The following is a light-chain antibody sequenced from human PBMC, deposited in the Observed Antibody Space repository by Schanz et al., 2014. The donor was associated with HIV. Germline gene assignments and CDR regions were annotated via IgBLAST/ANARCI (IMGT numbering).Light chain of an antibody. CDR2: ATS. J-gene: IGKJ4*01. CDR1: QSVGGSQ. V-gene: IGKV3-20*01. CDR3: QQSGDSGGT. Sequence: EIVLTQSPGSLSLSPGERATLSCRASQSVGGSQMAWYQHRRGQAPRLLFYATSFRATGVPDRFSGSGSGTDFTLTISRLEPEDFAVYYCQQSGDSGGTFGGGTKVDMK.